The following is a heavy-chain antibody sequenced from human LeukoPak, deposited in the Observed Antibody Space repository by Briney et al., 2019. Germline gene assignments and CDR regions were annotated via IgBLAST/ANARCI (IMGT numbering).Heavy chain of an antibody. CDR3: AREDGYCSSTFCYNDY. V-gene: IGHV1-2*06. CDR2: INPNSGGT. D-gene: IGHD2-2*02. CDR1: GYSFIGHY. J-gene: IGHJ4*02. Sequence: ASVKVSCKASGYSFIGHYMHWIRQAPGQGLEWMGRINPNSGGTNYAEKFQGRVTMTRDTSINTAYMELRRLRSDDTAVYYRAREDGYCSSTFCYNDYWGQGTLVTVSS.